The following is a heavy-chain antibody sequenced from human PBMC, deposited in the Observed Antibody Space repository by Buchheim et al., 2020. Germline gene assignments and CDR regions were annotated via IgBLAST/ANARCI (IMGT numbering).Heavy chain of an antibody. J-gene: IGHJ6*02. CDR3: AREVERECGSSGGMDV. V-gene: IGHV3-30-3*01. CDR1: GFTFSSYA. Sequence: QVQLVESGGGVVQPGRSLRLSCAASGFTFSSYAMHWVRQAPGKGLEWVAVISYDGSNTYYADSVKGRFTISRDNSKNTLYLQMNSLRAEDTPVYYCAREVERECGSSGGMDVWGQGTT. CDR2: ISYDGSNT. D-gene: IGHD6-6*01.